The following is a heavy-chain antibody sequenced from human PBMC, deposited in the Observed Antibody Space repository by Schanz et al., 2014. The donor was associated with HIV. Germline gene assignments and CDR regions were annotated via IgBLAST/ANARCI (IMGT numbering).Heavy chain of an antibody. CDR1: GFNFNSYG. J-gene: IGHJ4*02. D-gene: IGHD3-22*01. CDR2: TSYDGTKK. Sequence: QVQLVESGGGVVQPGRSLRLSCVASGFNFNSYGMHWVRQAPGKGLEWVAVTSYDGTKKHYADSVNGRFTISRDNSKNTLYLQMTTLRIDDTAVYYCAKPEYDSRGNSQSHFDYWGQGTLVTVSP. CDR3: AKPEYDSRGNSQSHFDY. V-gene: IGHV3-30*18.